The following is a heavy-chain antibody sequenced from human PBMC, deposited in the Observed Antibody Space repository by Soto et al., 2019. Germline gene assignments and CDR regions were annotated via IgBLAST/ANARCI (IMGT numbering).Heavy chain of an antibody. Sequence: QVQLVQSGAEVKKPGSSVKVSCKASGGTFSSYTISWVRQAPGQGLEWMGRIIPILGIANYAQKFQGRVTITADKSTSTAYMELSSLRSEDTAVYYCARDPWCSGGSCYSESDYWGQGTLVTVSS. CDR1: GGTFSSYT. J-gene: IGHJ4*02. CDR2: IIPILGIA. D-gene: IGHD2-15*01. V-gene: IGHV1-69*08. CDR3: ARDPWCSGGSCYSESDY.